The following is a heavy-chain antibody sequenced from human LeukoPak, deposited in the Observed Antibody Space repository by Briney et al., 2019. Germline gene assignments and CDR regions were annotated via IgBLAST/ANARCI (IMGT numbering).Heavy chain of an antibody. D-gene: IGHD2-2*01. V-gene: IGHV4-4*07. CDR3: AREPAAREEGYYYYMDV. CDR1: GGSISSYY. CDR2: IYTSGST. Sequence: SETLSLTCTVSGGSISSYYWSWIRQPAGKGLEWIGRIYTSGSTNYNPSLKSRVTMSVDTSKNQFSMKLSSVTAADTAVYYCAREPAAREEGYYYYMDVWGKGTTVTVSS. J-gene: IGHJ6*03.